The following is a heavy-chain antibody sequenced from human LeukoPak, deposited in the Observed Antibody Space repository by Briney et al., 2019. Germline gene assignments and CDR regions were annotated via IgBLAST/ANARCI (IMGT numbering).Heavy chain of an antibody. J-gene: IGHJ5*02. CDR1: GFTFSSFA. Sequence: GGSLRLSCAASGFTFSSFALNWVRQAPGKGLEWASTISDTTYYADSVRGRFTISRDDSKNTVYLQMDSLRAEDTAIYSCARSRGPGNHWFDPWGQGTLVTVSS. V-gene: IGHV3-23*01. CDR2: ISDTT. D-gene: IGHD3-10*01. CDR3: ARSRGPGNHWFDP.